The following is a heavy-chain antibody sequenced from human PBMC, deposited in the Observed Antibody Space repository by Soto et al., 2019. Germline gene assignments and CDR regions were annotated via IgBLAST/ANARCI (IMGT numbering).Heavy chain of an antibody. V-gene: IGHV3-23*01. J-gene: IGHJ6*02. Sequence: AGGSLRLSCAASGFPLSTYGMTWVRQAPGKGLEWVSAITGTGGNTYYVDSAKGRFTSSRDNSKNMLYLQVNSLRVEDTAVYYCARIRGYWYGLDVWGQGTTVTVSS. CDR1: GFPLSTYG. CDR3: ARIRGYWYGLDV. CDR2: ITGTGGNT.